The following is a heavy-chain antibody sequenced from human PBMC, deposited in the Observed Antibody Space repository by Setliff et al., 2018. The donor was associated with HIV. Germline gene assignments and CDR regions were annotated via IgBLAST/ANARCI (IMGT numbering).Heavy chain of an antibody. D-gene: IGHD5-12*01. CDR1: DDSISSYY. J-gene: IGHJ3*01. V-gene: IGHV4-59*01. CDR3: SREWLQHTGDDAFDV. Sequence: SETLSLTCTVSDDSISSYYWSWIRQPPGKGLEWIGYIYYTGTTKYNPSLKSRVTISIDTSKNQFSLKLTSVTAADTAVYYCSREWLQHTGDDAFDVWGQGTMVTVSS. CDR2: IYYTGTT.